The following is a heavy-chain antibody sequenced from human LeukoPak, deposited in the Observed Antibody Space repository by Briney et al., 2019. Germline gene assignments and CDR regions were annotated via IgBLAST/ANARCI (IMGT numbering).Heavy chain of an antibody. CDR2: ISGSGGST. D-gene: IGHD1-26*01. Sequence: GGSLRLSCAASGFTFGSYAMSWVRQAPGKGLEWVSAISGSGGSTYYADSVKGRFTISRDNSKNTLYLQMNSLRAEDTAVYYCATSGIVGATWGEVQSDYWGQGTLVTVSS. V-gene: IGHV3-23*01. J-gene: IGHJ4*02. CDR1: GFTFGSYA. CDR3: ATSGIVGATWGEVQSDY.